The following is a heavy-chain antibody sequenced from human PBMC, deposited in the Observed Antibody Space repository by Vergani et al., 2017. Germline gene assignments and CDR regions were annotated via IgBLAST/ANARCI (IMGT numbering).Heavy chain of an antibody. D-gene: IGHD3-3*01. CDR3: ASSSYFWSGNNQYYYGMDV. J-gene: IGHJ6*02. V-gene: IGHV1-46*01. Sequence: QVQLVQSGAEVKKPGASVKVSCKASGYTFTSYYMHWVRQAPGQGLEWMGIINPSGGSTNYAQKLQGRVTMTTDTSTSTAYMELRSLRSDDTAVYYCASSSYFWSGNNQYYYGMDVWGQGTTVTVSS. CDR1: GYTFTSYY. CDR2: INPSGGST.